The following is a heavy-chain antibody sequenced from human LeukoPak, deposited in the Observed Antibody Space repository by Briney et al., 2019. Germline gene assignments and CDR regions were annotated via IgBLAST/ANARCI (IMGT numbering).Heavy chain of an antibody. CDR1: GFTFSSYA. CDR3: TKEPLYCGGDCYEPFDY. CDR2: ISGSGGST. D-gene: IGHD2-21*02. V-gene: IGHV3-23*01. Sequence: GGSLRLSCAASGFTFSSYAMSWVRQAPGKGLEWVSAISGSGGSTYYADSVKGRFTISRDNSKNTLYLQMKSLRAEDTAVYYCTKEPLYCGGDCYEPFDYWGQGTLVTASS. J-gene: IGHJ4*02.